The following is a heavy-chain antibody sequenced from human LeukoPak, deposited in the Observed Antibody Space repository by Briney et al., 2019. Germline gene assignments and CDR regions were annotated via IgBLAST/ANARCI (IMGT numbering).Heavy chain of an antibody. Sequence: SETLSLTCTVSGGSISSYYWSWIRQPAGKGLEWIGRIYTSRSTNYNPSLKSRVTMSVDTSKNQFSLKLSSVTAADTAAYYCAHDSSGYYYFDYWGQGTLVTVSS. J-gene: IGHJ4*02. V-gene: IGHV4-4*07. CDR1: GGSISSYY. D-gene: IGHD3-22*01. CDR2: IYTSRST. CDR3: AHDSSGYYYFDY.